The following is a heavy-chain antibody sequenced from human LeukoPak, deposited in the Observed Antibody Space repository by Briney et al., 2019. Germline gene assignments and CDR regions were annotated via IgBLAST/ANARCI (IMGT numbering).Heavy chain of an antibody. CDR2: INHSGST. D-gene: IGHD1-14*01. J-gene: IGHJ6*04. CDR3: ARARRGYGMDV. Sequence: SETLSLTCAVYGGSFSGYYWSWIRQPPGKGLEWIGEINHSGSTNYNPSLKSRVTISVDTSKNQFSLKLSSVTAADTAVYYCARARRGYGMDVWGKGTTVTVSP. CDR1: GGSFSGYY. V-gene: IGHV4-34*01.